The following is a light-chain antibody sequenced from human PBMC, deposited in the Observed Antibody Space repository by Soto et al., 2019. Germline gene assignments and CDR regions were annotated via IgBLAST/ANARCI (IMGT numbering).Light chain of an antibody. Sequence: EIVLTQSPGTLSLSPGERVTLSCRASQSVTRSFLAWYQQKPGQAPRLLIYGASSRATGIPDRFSGSGSGTDFTLTISRLEPEDFAVYYCHQYVSSPQAFVPGTKVDIK. CDR2: GAS. J-gene: IGKJ3*01. CDR1: QSVTRSF. CDR3: HQYVSSPQA. V-gene: IGKV3-20*01.